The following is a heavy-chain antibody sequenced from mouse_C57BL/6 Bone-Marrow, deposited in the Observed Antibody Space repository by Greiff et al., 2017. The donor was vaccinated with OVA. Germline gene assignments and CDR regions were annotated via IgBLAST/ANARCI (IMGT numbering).Heavy chain of an antibody. D-gene: IGHD2-1*01. V-gene: IGHV5-17*01. CDR3: AIYYDNYVDFDY. Sequence: EVKLMESGGGLVKPGGSLKLSCAASGFTFSDYGMHWVRQAPEKGLEWVAYISSGSSTIYYADTVKGRFTISRDNAKNTLFLQMTSLRSEDTAMYYCAIYYDNYVDFDYWGQGTTLTVSS. CDR1: GFTFSDYG. CDR2: ISSGSSTI. J-gene: IGHJ2*01.